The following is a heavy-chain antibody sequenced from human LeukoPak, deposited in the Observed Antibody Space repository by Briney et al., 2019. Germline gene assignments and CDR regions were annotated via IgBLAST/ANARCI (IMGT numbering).Heavy chain of an antibody. Sequence: GASVKVSCKASGYTFTGYYMHWVRQAPGQGLEWMGWINPNSGGTNYAQKFQGRVTMTRDTSISTAYMELSRLRSDDTAVYYCARGGLQLPWDYYYYMDVWGKGTTVTVSS. V-gene: IGHV1-2*02. D-gene: IGHD5-24*01. CDR3: ARGGLQLPWDYYYYMDV. CDR2: INPNSGGT. CDR1: GYTFTGYY. J-gene: IGHJ6*03.